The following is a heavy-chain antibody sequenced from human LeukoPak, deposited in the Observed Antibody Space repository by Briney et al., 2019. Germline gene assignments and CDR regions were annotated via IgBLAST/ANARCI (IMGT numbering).Heavy chain of an antibody. J-gene: IGHJ3*02. Sequence: SETLSLTCTVSGGSISSYYWSWIRQPAGKGLEWIGRIYTSGSTNYNPSLKSRVTMSVDTSKNQFSLKLSSVTAADTAVYYCARVTHAIGPTDAFDIWGQGTMVTVSS. CDR1: GGSISSYY. CDR3: ARVTHAIGPTDAFDI. D-gene: IGHD2-8*01. CDR2: IYTSGST. V-gene: IGHV4-4*07.